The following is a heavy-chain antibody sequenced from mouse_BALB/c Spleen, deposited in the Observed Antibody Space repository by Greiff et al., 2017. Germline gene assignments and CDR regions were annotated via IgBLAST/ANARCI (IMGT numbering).Heavy chain of an antibody. J-gene: IGHJ3*01. Sequence: LQQPGSELVRPGASVKLSCKASGYTFTSYWMHWVKQRHGQGLEWIGNIYPGSGSTNYDEKFKSKGTLTVDTSSSTAYMHLSSLTSEDSAVYYCTPSYGNTAWSAYWGQGTLVTVSA. D-gene: IGHD2-10*02. CDR2: IYPGSGST. CDR3: TPSYGNTAWSAY. CDR1: GYTFTSYW. V-gene: IGHV1S22*01.